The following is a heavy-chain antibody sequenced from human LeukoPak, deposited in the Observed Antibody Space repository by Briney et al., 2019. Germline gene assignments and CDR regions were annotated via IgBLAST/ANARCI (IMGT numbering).Heavy chain of an antibody. CDR2: VSGFNGNT. J-gene: IGHJ5*02. V-gene: IGHV1-18*01. D-gene: IGHD3-3*01. CDR3: ARGHYDFWSGYYRGSNWFDP. Sequence: ASVKVSCKASDYTFTSYGLTWVRQAPGQGLEWMGWVSGFNGNTYYAQKFQGRVTMTRNTSISTAYMELSSLRSEDTAVYYCARGHYDFWSGYYRGSNWFDPWGQGTLVTVSS. CDR1: DYTFTSYG.